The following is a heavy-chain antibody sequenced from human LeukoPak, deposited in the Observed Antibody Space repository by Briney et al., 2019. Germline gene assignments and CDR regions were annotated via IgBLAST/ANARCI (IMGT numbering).Heavy chain of an antibody. Sequence: GGSLRLSCAASGFTFSSYSMNWVRQAPGKGLEWVSSISSSSSYIYYADSVKGRFTISRDNAKNSLYLQMNSLRAEDTAVYYCARDGIAVAVTPDYWGQGTLVTVSS. V-gene: IGHV3-21*01. J-gene: IGHJ4*02. CDR2: ISSSSSYI. CDR3: ARDGIAVAVTPDY. D-gene: IGHD6-19*01. CDR1: GFTFSSYS.